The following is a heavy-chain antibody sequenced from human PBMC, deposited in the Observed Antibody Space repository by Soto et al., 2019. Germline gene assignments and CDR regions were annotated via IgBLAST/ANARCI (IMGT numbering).Heavy chain of an antibody. CDR3: AKDLYLFGSGSYSQFDY. V-gene: IGHV3-9*01. CDR2: ISWNSGSI. J-gene: IGHJ4*02. CDR1: GFTFDDYA. Sequence: EVQLVESGGGLVQPGRSLRLSCAASGFTFDDYAMHWVRQAPGKGLEWVSGISWNSGSIGYADSVKGRFTISRDNAKNSLYLQMNSLRAEDTALYYCAKDLYLFGSGSYSQFDYWGQGTLVTVSS. D-gene: IGHD3-10*01.